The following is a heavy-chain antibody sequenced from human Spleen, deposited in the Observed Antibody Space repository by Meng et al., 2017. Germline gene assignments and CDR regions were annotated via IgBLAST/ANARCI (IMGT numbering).Heavy chain of an antibody. Sequence: QGHLVPSGSASEKPGAAVTISCKASGYSFTTFAIHWVRQAPGQGLQWMGWINTNTGTPTYAQGFTGRFVFSLDTSVSTAYLQISSLKAEDTAVYYCARVDTVEFDYWGQGTLVTVSS. CDR1: GYSFTTFA. CDR3: ARVDTVEFDY. D-gene: IGHD1-1*01. V-gene: IGHV7-4-1*02. CDR2: INTNTGTP. J-gene: IGHJ4*02.